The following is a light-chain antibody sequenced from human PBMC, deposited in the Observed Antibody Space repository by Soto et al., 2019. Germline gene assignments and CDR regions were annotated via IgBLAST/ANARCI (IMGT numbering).Light chain of an antibody. Sequence: EIVMTQSPATLSLSPGERATLSCRASQSVSSNLVWYLQKPGQAPMLLIYDTSTRATNVPARFSGSGSETEFTLTISGLQSEDFGIYYCHHYNNWPPRNTFGQGTKLEIK. CDR2: DTS. V-gene: IGKV3-15*01. J-gene: IGKJ2*01. CDR1: QSVSSN. CDR3: HHYNNWPPRNT.